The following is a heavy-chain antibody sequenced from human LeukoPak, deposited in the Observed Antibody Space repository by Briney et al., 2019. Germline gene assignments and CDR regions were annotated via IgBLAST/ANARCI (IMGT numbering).Heavy chain of an antibody. CDR1: GFTFSSYA. Sequence: QPGGSLRLSCAASGFTFSSYAMSWVRQAPGKGLEWVTTISNSGGSTSYADSVKGRFTISRDNSRNALYLQMDSLRAEDTAVYYCAKVYSSAWRYFDHWGQGALVTVSS. CDR2: ISNSGGST. J-gene: IGHJ4*02. CDR3: AKVYSSAWRYFDH. D-gene: IGHD6-19*01. V-gene: IGHV3-23*01.